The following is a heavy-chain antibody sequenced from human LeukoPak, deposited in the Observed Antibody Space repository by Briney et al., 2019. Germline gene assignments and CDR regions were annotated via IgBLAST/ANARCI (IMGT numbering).Heavy chain of an antibody. CDR2: ISSSGSTI. J-gene: IGHJ4*02. Sequence: GGSLRLSCAASGFTFSDYYMSWIRQAPGKGLEWVSYISSSGSTIYYADSVKGRFTISRDNAKNSLYLQMNSLRADDTAVYYCASQSWSPHYFDYWGQGTLVTVSS. CDR1: GFTFSDYY. V-gene: IGHV3-11*01. CDR3: ASQSWSPHYFDY. D-gene: IGHD2-8*02.